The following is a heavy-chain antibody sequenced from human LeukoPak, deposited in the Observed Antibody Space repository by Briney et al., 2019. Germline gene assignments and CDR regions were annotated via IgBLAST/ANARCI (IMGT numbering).Heavy chain of an antibody. CDR2: ISGDGAWT. CDR3: VKDVSGSGYLAGFDY. CDR1: GFTFANYA. Sequence: GGSLRLSCAASGFTFANYAMHWARQAPGKGLEWVSLISGDGAWTYYADSLKGRFTISRDNIKNSLSLQMNSLRTEDTALYYCVKDVSGSGYLAGFDYWGQGTLVTVSS. J-gene: IGHJ4*02. D-gene: IGHD5-12*01. V-gene: IGHV3-43*02.